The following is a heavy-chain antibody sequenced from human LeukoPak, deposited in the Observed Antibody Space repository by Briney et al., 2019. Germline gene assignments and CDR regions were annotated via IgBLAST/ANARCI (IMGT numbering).Heavy chain of an antibody. Sequence: GGSLRLSCAASGFTFSGYWMNWVRQAPGKGLEWVANIKLDGSETHYADSVEGRFTISRDNARNSLYLQMHSLRVEDTAVYYCTRDHITSWQIDFWGQGTMVTVSS. V-gene: IGHV3-7*03. CDR1: GFTFSGYW. D-gene: IGHD2-2*01. CDR2: IKLDGSET. J-gene: IGHJ4*02. CDR3: TRDHITSWQIDF.